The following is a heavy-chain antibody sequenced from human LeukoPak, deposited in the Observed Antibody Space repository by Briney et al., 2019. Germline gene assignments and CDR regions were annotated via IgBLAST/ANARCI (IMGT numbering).Heavy chain of an antibody. J-gene: IGHJ3*02. CDR1: GFTFSSYA. Sequence: GGSLRLSCAASGFTFSSYAMSCVRQAPGKGLEWVSAIIGSGGSTYYADSVQGRFTLSSDTSNNTLYLQTNNLRAEATAVYSCANDRNALPSGSYDADPFDIWGQGTMVTVSS. D-gene: IGHD1-26*01. CDR3: ANDRNALPSGSYDADPFDI. CDR2: IIGSGGST. V-gene: IGHV3-23*01.